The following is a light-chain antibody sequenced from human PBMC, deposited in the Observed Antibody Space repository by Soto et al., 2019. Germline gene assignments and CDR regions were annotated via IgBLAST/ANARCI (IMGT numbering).Light chain of an antibody. CDR3: KHYSSSPPSWT. CDR2: GAS. V-gene: IGKV3-20*01. J-gene: IGKJ1*01. CDR1: QSVSSSY. Sequence: EIVLTQSPGTLALPPGEIATLSFTASQSVSSSYLAWYQQKPGKPPRLLIFGASSRATGIPDRFSGSGSGTDFPLTISRLEPEDVAVYYCKHYSSSPPSWTFGQQTKVDIK.